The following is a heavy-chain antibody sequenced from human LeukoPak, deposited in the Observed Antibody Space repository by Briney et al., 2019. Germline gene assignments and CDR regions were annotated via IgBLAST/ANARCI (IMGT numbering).Heavy chain of an antibody. V-gene: IGHV3-23*01. Sequence: GGSLRLSCAASGFTFSSYAMSWVRQAPGKGLEWVSAISGSGGSTYYADSVKGRFTISRDNSKNTLYLQMNSLRAEDTAVYYCAKDTPVRYDMLTGRFDYWGQGTLVTVSS. D-gene: IGHD3-9*01. CDR1: GFTFSSYA. J-gene: IGHJ4*02. CDR2: ISGSGGST. CDR3: AKDTPVRYDMLTGRFDY.